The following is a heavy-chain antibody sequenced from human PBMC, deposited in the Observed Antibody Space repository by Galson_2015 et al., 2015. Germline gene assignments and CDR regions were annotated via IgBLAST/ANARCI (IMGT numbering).Heavy chain of an antibody. J-gene: IGHJ1*01. CDR2: ISSSSSYI. D-gene: IGHD6-19*01. V-gene: IGHV3-21*01. CDR1: GFTFSSYR. CDR3: ARGGGYLKPLPGIAVAGGTEYFQH. Sequence: SLRLSCAASGFTFSSYRMNWVRQAPGKGLEWVSSISSSSSYIYYAGSVKGRFTISRDNAKNSLYLQMNSLRAEDTAVYYCARGGGYLKPLPGIAVAGGTEYFQHWGQGTLVTVSS.